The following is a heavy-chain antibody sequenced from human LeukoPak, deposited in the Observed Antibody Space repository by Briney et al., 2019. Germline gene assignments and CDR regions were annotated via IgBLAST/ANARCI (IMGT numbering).Heavy chain of an antibody. CDR3: ATYRQVLLPFES. CDR1: GFTFSNYA. J-gene: IGHJ4*02. CDR2: IFPSGGEI. Sequence: GESLRLSCAASGFTFSNYAMIWVRQPPGKGLEWVSSIFPSGGEIHYADSVRGRFTISRDNSKSILSLQMNSLRAEDTAIYYCATYRQVLLPFESWGQGTLVTVSS. V-gene: IGHV3-23*01. D-gene: IGHD5-18*01.